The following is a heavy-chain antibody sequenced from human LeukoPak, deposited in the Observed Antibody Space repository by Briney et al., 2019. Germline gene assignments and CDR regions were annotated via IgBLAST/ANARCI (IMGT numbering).Heavy chain of an antibody. D-gene: IGHD5-18*01. Sequence: SETLSLTCTVSGGSVSSGSYYWSWIRQPPGKGLEWIGYIYYSGSTNYNPSLKSRVTISVDTSKNQFSLKLSSVTAADTAVYYCASGYSYGYGFWYFDLWGHGTLVTVSS. V-gene: IGHV4-61*01. CDR3: ASGYSYGYGFWYFDL. CDR1: GGSVSSGSYY. J-gene: IGHJ2*01. CDR2: IYYSGST.